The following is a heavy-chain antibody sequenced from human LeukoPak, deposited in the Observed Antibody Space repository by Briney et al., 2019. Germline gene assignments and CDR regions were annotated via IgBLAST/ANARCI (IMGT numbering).Heavy chain of an antibody. CDR3: VRDHSAGSDNSGLGDS. J-gene: IGHJ4*02. Sequence: GGSLRLSCAASGFTFINYWMHWVRQGPGKGLMWVSHINFDGTSTSYADSVKRRFTISRDNAKHTVYLQMDSLGVEDTAVYYCVRDHSAGSDNSGLGDSWGQGTLVTVSS. D-gene: IGHD3/OR15-3a*01. CDR1: GFTFINYW. V-gene: IGHV3-74*01. CDR2: INFDGTST.